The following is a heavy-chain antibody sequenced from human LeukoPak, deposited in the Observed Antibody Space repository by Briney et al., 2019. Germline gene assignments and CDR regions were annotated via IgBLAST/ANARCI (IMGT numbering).Heavy chain of an antibody. J-gene: IGHJ5*02. Sequence: SETLSLTCTVSGGSISSYYWSWIRQPPGKGLEWIGYIYYSGSTNYNPSLKSRVTISVDTSKNQFSLKLSSVTAADTAVYYCARVVPRTRITMVRGVIGWFDPWGQGTLVTVSS. CDR1: GGSISSYY. CDR3: ARVVPRTRITMVRGVIGWFDP. V-gene: IGHV4-59*01. D-gene: IGHD3-10*01. CDR2: IYYSGST.